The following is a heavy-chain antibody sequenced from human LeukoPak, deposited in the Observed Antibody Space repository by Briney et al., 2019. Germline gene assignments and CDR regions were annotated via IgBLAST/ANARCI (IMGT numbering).Heavy chain of an antibody. V-gene: IGHV1-2*02. CDR1: GYTFTGYY. Sequence: ASVKVSCKASGYTFTGYYLHWVRQAPGQGLEWMGWINPNSGGTNYAQNFQGRVTMTRDTSVSTTYMELSRLRSDDTAVYYCARDLGISGWYAPPLGYCDFWGQGTLVTVSS. D-gene: IGHD6-19*01. CDR3: ARDLGISGWYAPPLGYCDF. J-gene: IGHJ4*02. CDR2: INPNSGGT.